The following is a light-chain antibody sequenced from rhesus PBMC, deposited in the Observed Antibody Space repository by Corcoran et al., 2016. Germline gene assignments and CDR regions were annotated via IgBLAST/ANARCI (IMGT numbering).Light chain of an antibody. V-gene: IGLV2-13*03. Sequence: QSAPTQSPSVSGSPGQSVTISCTGTSIDIGGSNRVSWYQLHPGKAPKVLIYEVIKRPSGVSDRFSGSKSGNTASLTISGLQAEDEADYYCSAYATFNTFTFGSGTRLTVL. CDR3: SAYATFNTFT. J-gene: IGLJ1*01. CDR1: SIDIGGSNR. CDR2: EVI.